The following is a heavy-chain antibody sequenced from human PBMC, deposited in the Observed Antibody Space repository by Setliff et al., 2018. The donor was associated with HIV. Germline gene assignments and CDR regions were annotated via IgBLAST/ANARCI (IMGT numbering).Heavy chain of an antibody. J-gene: IGHJ5*02. V-gene: IGHV4-31*11. CDR1: GGSINTGGYY. CDR2: IYYTGTT. D-gene: IGHD3-10*01. Sequence: SETLSLTCVISGGSINTGGYYWTWIRQVPGKGLEWIGSIYYTGTTNYNPSLESRLTISIDTSQNHFSLKLTSVTAADTALYFCSRGTYYKGLDPWGQGTLVTVSS. CDR3: SRGTYYKGLDP.